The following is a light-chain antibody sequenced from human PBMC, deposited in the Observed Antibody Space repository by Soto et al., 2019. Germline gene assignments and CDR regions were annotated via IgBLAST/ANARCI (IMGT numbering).Light chain of an antibody. CDR3: CSYGGSYSLV. CDR1: SSDVGDYDY. V-gene: IGLV2-11*01. CDR2: DVS. Sequence: QSALTQPRSVSGSPGQSVTVSCTGTSSDVGDYDYVSWYQQHPGKAPKLMIYDVSSRPSGVPDRFSGSKSGNTASLTISGLQAEDEADYYCCSYGGSYSLVFSGGTKVTVL. J-gene: IGLJ2*01.